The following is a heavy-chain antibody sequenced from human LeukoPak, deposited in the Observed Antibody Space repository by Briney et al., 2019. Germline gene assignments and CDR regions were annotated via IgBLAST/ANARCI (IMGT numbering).Heavy chain of an antibody. CDR2: IIPIFGTA. J-gene: IGHJ4*02. CDR3: ARGVSGYYPE. Sequence: GASVKVSCKASGGTFSSYAFSWVRQAPGPGLEWMGGIIPIFGTANYAQKFQGRVTITADESTSTAYMELSSLRSEDTAVYYCARGVSGYYPEWGQGTLVTVSS. CDR1: GGTFSSYA. D-gene: IGHD3-22*01. V-gene: IGHV1-69*13.